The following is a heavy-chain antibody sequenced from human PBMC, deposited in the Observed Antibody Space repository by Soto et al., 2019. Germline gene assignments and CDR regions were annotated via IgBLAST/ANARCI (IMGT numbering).Heavy chain of an antibody. CDR1: GGSISSYY. J-gene: IGHJ6*02. D-gene: IGHD6-13*01. CDR2: IYYSGST. Sequence: TSETLSLTCTVSGGSISSYYWSWIRQPPGKGLEWIGYIYYSGSTNYNPSLKSRVTISVDTSKNQFSLKLSSVTAADTAVYYCARDIPRIAGMDVWGQGTTVTVSS. CDR3: ARDIPRIAGMDV. V-gene: IGHV4-59*01.